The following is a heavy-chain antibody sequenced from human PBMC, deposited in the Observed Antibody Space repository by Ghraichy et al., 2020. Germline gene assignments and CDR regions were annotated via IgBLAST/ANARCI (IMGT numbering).Heavy chain of an antibody. J-gene: IGHJ3*02. V-gene: IGHV3-21*01. Sequence: GESLNISCAASGFTFSSYSMNWVRQAPGKGLEWVSSISSSSSYIYYADSVKGRFTISRDNAKNSLYLQMNSLRAEDTAVYYCARDSIITMIVANEDDAFDIWGQGQWSPSLQ. D-gene: IGHD3-22*01. CDR2: ISSSSSYI. CDR1: GFTFSSYS. CDR3: ARDSIITMIVANEDDAFDI.